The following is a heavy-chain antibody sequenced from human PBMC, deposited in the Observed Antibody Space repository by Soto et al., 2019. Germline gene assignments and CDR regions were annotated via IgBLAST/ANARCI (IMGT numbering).Heavy chain of an antibody. CDR2: INAGNGNT. J-gene: IGHJ4*02. CDR1: GYTSTSYA. D-gene: IGHD2-21*02. V-gene: IGHV1-3*01. Sequence: QVPLVQSGAEVKKPGASVKVSCKASGYTSTSYAMHWVRQAPGQRLEWMGWINAGNGNTKYSQKFQGRVTITRDTSASTAYMELSSLRSEDTAVYYCARGGGPIVVVTFDYWGQGTLVTVSS. CDR3: ARGGGPIVVVTFDY.